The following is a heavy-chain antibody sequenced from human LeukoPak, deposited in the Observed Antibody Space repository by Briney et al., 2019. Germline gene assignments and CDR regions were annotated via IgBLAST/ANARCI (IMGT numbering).Heavy chain of an antibody. CDR1: GYSFINYW. J-gene: IGHJ4*02. V-gene: IGHV5-51*01. CDR2: IYPADSDT. Sequence: GESLKISCQVSGYSFINYWIGRVRQMPGKGLESMGIIYPADSDTTYSPSFQGQVTISADKSISTVYLQWSSLKASDTAMYYCARQSRDGSKTRGYYFDYWGQGTLVTVSS. CDR3: ARQSRDGSKTRGYYFDY. D-gene: IGHD3-10*01.